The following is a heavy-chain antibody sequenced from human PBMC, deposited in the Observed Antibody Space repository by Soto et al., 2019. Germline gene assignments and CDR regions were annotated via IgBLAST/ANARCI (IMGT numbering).Heavy chain of an antibody. Sequence: QVQLVESGEGVVQPGRSLRLSCAASGFTFSSYGMHWVRQAPGKGLEWVAVISYDGSNKYYADSVKGRFTISRDNSKNTLYLQMNSLRAEDTAVYYCAQLAVPPDGAFDIWGQGTMVTVSS. CDR1: GFTFSSYG. J-gene: IGHJ3*02. CDR2: ISYDGSNK. CDR3: AQLAVPPDGAFDI. D-gene: IGHD3-3*02. V-gene: IGHV3-30*03.